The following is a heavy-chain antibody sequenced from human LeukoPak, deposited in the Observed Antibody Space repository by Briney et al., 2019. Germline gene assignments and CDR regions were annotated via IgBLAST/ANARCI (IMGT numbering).Heavy chain of an antibody. CDR2: IYTSGST. Sequence: SETLSLTCTVSGVSISIYYWSWIRQPAGKGLEWIGRIYTSGSTYYNPSLKSRVTISVDTSNNQFSLRLSSVTAADTAVYYCARWQQPYFFDYWGQGTLVTVSS. D-gene: IGHD6-13*01. CDR3: ARWQQPYFFDY. V-gene: IGHV4-4*07. CDR1: GVSISIYY. J-gene: IGHJ4*02.